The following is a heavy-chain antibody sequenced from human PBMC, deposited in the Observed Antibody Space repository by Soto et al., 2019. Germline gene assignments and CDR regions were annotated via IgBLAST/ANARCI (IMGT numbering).Heavy chain of an antibody. Sequence: SETLSLTCTVSGGSISSSSYYWGWIRQPPGKGLEWIGSIYYSGSTYYNPSLKSRVTISVDTSKNQFSLKLSSVTAADTAVYYCARRYGSAFDTWGQGTMVTVSS. D-gene: IGHD3-10*01. CDR3: ARRYGSAFDT. V-gene: IGHV4-39*07. CDR1: GGSISSSSYY. J-gene: IGHJ3*02. CDR2: IYYSGST.